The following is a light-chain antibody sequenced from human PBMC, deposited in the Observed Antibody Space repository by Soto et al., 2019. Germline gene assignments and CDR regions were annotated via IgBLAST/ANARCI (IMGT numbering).Light chain of an antibody. CDR3: SSYTTDNTRV. CDR1: SSDVGGYKY. V-gene: IGLV2-14*01. Sequence: QSALTQPASVSGSPGQSITIFCTGTSSDVGGYKYVSWYQQYPGKAPKLMIYEVNNRPSGVSNRFSGSKSGNTASLTISGLQADDEADYYCSSYTTDNTRVFGGGTKLTVL. CDR2: EVN. J-gene: IGLJ2*01.